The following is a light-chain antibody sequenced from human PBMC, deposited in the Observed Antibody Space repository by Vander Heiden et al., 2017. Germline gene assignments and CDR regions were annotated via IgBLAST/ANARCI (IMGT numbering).Light chain of an antibody. Sequence: DVQMTQSPSSLSASVGDRVTITCQASQDIGKYLNWYQQKPGRPPKLLMYDVSKLKRGVPSRFSGGGSGTQFTLTISSLQSDDYGTYYCQQYYNPRWTFGQGTKVDIK. V-gene: IGKV1-33*01. CDR1: QDIGKY. CDR3: QQYYNPRWT. CDR2: DVS. J-gene: IGKJ2*02.